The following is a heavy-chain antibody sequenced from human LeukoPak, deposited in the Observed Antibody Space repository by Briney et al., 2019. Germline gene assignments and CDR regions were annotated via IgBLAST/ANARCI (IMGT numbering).Heavy chain of an antibody. J-gene: IGHJ5*02. CDR3: ARATVVTESWFDP. Sequence: SETLSLTCTVSGGSISSYYWSWIRQPPGKGLEWIGYIYCSGSTNYNPSLKSRVTISVDTSKNQFSLKLSSVTAADTAVYYCARATVVTESWFDPWGQGTLVTVSS. CDR1: GGSISSYY. V-gene: IGHV4-59*01. D-gene: IGHD4-23*01. CDR2: IYCSGST.